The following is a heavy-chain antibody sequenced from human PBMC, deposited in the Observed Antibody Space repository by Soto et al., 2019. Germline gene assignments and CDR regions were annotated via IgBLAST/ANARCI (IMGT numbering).Heavy chain of an antibody. CDR1: GFTFSDYY. CDR3: ARALQLRYGPYFDF. V-gene: IGHV3-11*05. CDR2: ISGSNTYT. J-gene: IGHJ4*02. Sequence: GGSLRLSCVASGFTFSDYYMTWIRQAPGKGLEWISYISGSNTYTNYADSVKGRFTISRDNGRNSLYLQMNSLGAEDTAIYYCARALQLRYGPYFDFWGQGALVTVSS. D-gene: IGHD2-2*02.